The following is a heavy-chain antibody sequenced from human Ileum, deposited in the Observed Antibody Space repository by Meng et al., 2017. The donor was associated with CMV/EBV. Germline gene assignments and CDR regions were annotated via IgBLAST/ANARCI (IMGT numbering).Heavy chain of an antibody. CDR1: GGSIRSGVFY. V-gene: IGHV4-31*03. Sequence: VHLQEVGPGPVKPSQTLSLPCTVSGGSIRSGVFYWSWIRQHPGKGLGWIGYIYYSGSTYYNPSLRSRVAISIDTSKNQFSLKLTSVTAADTAVYFCARTNYGDYNWFDPWGQGTLVTVSS. CDR3: ARTNYGDYNWFDP. D-gene: IGHD4-17*01. J-gene: IGHJ5*02. CDR2: IYYSGST.